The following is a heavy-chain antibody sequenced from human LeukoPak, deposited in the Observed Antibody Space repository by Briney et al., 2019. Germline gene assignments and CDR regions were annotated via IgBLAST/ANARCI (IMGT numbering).Heavy chain of an antibody. V-gene: IGHV5-51*01. CDR3: ARLYRGYSYGGYYYYMDV. D-gene: IGHD5-18*01. J-gene: IGHJ6*03. CDR2: IYPGDSDT. CDR1: GYSFTSYW. Sequence: GESLKISCKGSGYSFTSYWIGWVRQMPGKGLEWMGIIYPGDSDTRYSPSFQGQVTISADKSISTAYLQWSSLKASDTAMYYCARLYRGYSYGGYYYYMDVWGKGTTVTISS.